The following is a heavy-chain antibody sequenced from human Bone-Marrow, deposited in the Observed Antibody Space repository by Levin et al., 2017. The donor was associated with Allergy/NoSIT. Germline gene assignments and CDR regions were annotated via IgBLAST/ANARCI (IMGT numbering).Heavy chain of an antibody. Sequence: ASVKVSCKASGYTFTSYDINWVRQATGQGLEWMGWMNPNSGNTGYAQKFQGRVTMTRNTSISTAYMELSSLRSEDTAVYYCAIDGSPGGDGYFDYWGQGTLVTVSS. D-gene: IGHD1-26*01. CDR2: MNPNSGNT. CDR1: GYTFTSYD. V-gene: IGHV1-8*01. J-gene: IGHJ4*02. CDR3: AIDGSPGGDGYFDY.